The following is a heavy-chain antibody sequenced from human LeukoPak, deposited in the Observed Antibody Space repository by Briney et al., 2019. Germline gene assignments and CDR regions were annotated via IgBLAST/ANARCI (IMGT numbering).Heavy chain of an antibody. CDR1: GDSISSYY. CDR2: IYTSEST. D-gene: IGHD3-22*01. J-gene: IGHJ5*02. CDR3: ARDPHYSDGSGYYSAYNWFDP. Sequence: PSETLSLTCIVSGDSISSYYWSWIRQPAGKGLEWIGRIYTSESTNYNPSLKSRVTMSLDTSKNQFSLKLSSVTAADTAVYFCARDPHYSDGSGYYSAYNWFDPWGQGTLVTVSS. V-gene: IGHV4-4*07.